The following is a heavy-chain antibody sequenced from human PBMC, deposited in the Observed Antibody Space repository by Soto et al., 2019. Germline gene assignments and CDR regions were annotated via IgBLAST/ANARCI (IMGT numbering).Heavy chain of an antibody. V-gene: IGHV4-39*01. CDR3: ARGDYGDYYYYYYMDV. Sequence: SETLSLTCTVSGGSISSSSYYGGWIRQPPGKGLEWIGSIYYSGSTYYNPSLKSRVTISVDTSKNQFSLKLSSVTAADTAVYYCARGDYGDYYYYYYMDVWGKGTTVTVSS. CDR1: GGSISSSSYY. J-gene: IGHJ6*03. CDR2: IYYSGST. D-gene: IGHD4-17*01.